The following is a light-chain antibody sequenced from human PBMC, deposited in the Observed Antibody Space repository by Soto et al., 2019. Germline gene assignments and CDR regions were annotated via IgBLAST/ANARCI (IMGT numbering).Light chain of an antibody. CDR2: GAS. Sequence: EIVMTQSPATLSVSPVERATLSCRASQSVSSYLAWYQQKPGQAPRLLIYGASTRATDIPARFSGSGSGTEFTLTISSLQSEDFALYYCQKYNNWPLNFGGGTRLEIK. V-gene: IGKV3-15*01. CDR1: QSVSSY. CDR3: QKYNNWPLN. J-gene: IGKJ5*01.